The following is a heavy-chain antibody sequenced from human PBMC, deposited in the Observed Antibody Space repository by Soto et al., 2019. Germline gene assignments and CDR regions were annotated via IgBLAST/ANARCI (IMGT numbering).Heavy chain of an antibody. D-gene: IGHD3-3*01. J-gene: IGHJ5*02. CDR3: ARATSYYDFWSGYSVPTNWFDP. Sequence: LSRTCAISWDRFSSNSAAWNWIRQSPSRGLEGLGRTYYRSKWYNDYAVSVKSRITINPDTSKNQFSLQLNSVTPEDTAVYYCARATSYYDFWSGYSVPTNWFDPWGQGTLVTVSS. V-gene: IGHV6-1*01. CDR1: WDRFSSNSAA. CDR2: TYYRSKWYN.